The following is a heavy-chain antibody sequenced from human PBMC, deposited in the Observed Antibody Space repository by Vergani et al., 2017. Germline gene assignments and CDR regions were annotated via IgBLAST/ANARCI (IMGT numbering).Heavy chain of an antibody. Sequence: EVQLVESGGGLVQPGGSLRLSCAASGFTFSSYEMNCVRQAPGKGLEWVSYISSSGSTIYYADSVKGRFTISRDNAKNSLYLQMNSLRAEDTAVYYCARTAGMVRGGDGMDVWGQGTTVTVSS. V-gene: IGHV3-48*03. CDR2: ISSSGSTI. J-gene: IGHJ6*02. CDR3: ARTAGMVRGGDGMDV. D-gene: IGHD3-10*01. CDR1: GFTFSSYE.